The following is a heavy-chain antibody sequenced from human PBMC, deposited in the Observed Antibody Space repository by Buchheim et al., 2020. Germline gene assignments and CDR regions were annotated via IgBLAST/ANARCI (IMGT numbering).Heavy chain of an antibody. Sequence: QVQLVQSGAEVKKPGSSVKVSCKASGGTFSSYAISWVRQAPGQGLEWMGRIIPILGIANYAQKFQGRVTITADKSTSTAYMELSSLRSEDTAVYYCARGFLHGPAAYYYYGMDVWGQGTT. V-gene: IGHV1-69*04. D-gene: IGHD2-2*01. CDR1: GGTFSSYA. J-gene: IGHJ6*02. CDR3: ARGFLHGPAAYYYYGMDV. CDR2: IIPILGIA.